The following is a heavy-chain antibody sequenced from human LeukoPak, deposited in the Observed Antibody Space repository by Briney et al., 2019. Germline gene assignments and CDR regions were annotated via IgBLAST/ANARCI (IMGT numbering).Heavy chain of an antibody. Sequence: GGSLRLSCAASGFTFSSYAMHWVRQAPGKGLEWVAVISYDGSNKYYADSVKGRFTISRDNSKNTLYLQMNSLRAEDTAVYYCARDRRIIKMATSRDFDYWGQGTLVTVSS. D-gene: IGHD5-24*01. CDR2: ISYDGSNK. CDR1: GFTFSSYA. V-gene: IGHV3-30*04. J-gene: IGHJ4*02. CDR3: ARDRRIIKMATSRDFDY.